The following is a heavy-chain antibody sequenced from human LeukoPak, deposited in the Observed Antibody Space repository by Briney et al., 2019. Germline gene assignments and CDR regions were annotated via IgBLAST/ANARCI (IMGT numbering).Heavy chain of an antibody. D-gene: IGHD3-10*02. V-gene: IGHV3-33*01. J-gene: IGHJ6*02. CDR2: IWYDGSNK. CDR1: GFTFRSYG. CDR3: ARVFPNYGMDV. Sequence: GRSLRLSCAASGFTFRSYGFHWVRQAPGKGLEWVAIIWYDGSNKYYADSVKGRFTIPRDNSKNSVYLEMNSLRVEDTALYYCARVFPNYGMDVWGQGTTVTVSS.